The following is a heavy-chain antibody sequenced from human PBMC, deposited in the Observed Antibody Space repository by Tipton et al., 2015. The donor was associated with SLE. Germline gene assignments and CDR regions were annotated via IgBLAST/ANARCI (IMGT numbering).Heavy chain of an antibody. D-gene: IGHD2-8*01. Sequence: TLSLTCTVSGDSIISGAHYWSWVRPHPGKGLEWIGNIFSSGSTYYNPSLESRVTISVDRSQNQFSLRLTSMTAADTAVYYCARTNRGCFDYWGQGTLVTVSS. CDR2: IFSSGST. J-gene: IGHJ4*02. CDR3: ARTNRGCFDY. V-gene: IGHV4-31*03. CDR1: GDSIISGAHY.